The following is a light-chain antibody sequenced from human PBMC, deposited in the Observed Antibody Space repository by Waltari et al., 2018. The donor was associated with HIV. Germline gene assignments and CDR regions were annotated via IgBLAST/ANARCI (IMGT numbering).Light chain of an antibody. V-gene: IGLV7-43*01. CDR3: MLFFRTSYL. Sequence: HTVVTQAPSMTVSPVGTVTLPCSSATGPFGSGHSVNWFQHKPGQPPRTLIYSSTKRHPVTPERSSASRVGDRADLELSNVWPEDQADYYCMLFFRTSYLFGGGTRVTVL. J-gene: IGLJ2*01. CDR2: SST. CDR1: TGPFGSGHS.